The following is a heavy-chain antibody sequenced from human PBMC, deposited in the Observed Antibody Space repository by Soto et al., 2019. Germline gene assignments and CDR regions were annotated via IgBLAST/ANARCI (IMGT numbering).Heavy chain of an antibody. D-gene: IGHD2-15*01. V-gene: IGHV5-10-1*01. CDR1: GYSFTSYW. CDR2: IDPSDSYT. CDR3: AREVVAGTLYGWFDP. Sequence: GASLKISCKGSGYSFTSYWITWVRQMPGKGLEWMGRIDPSDSYTYYSPSFQGHVTISADKSISTAYLQWSSLKASDTAMYYCAREVVAGTLYGWFDPWGQGTLVSV. J-gene: IGHJ5*02.